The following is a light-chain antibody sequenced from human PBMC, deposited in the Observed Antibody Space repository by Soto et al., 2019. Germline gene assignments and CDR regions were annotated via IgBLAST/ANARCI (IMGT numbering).Light chain of an antibody. CDR3: QQYGIPLLT. Sequence: SLSQGDRATPSCSASRILSSDYLAWYQQKPGQAPRLLIYGASTRATGIPARFNGSGSVTDFTLTISRLEPEDFAVYYCQQYGIPLLTFGKGTKVAIK. CDR1: RILSSDY. V-gene: IGKV3-20*01. CDR2: GAS. J-gene: IGKJ1*01.